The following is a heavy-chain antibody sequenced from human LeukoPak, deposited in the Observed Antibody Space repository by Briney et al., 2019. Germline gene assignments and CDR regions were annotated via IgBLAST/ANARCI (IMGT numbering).Heavy chain of an antibody. CDR1: GFTFNSYA. D-gene: IGHD3-3*01. CDR2: ISGSGDST. CDR3: ARVFGVIIFAMDV. V-gene: IGHV3-23*01. J-gene: IGHJ6*02. Sequence: GGSLRLSCAASGFTFNSYAMSWVRQAPGKGLEWVSTISGSGDSTWYADSVQGRFTISRDNSKYTLYLQMNSLRTEDTAIYYCARVFGVIIFAMDVWGQGTAVTVS.